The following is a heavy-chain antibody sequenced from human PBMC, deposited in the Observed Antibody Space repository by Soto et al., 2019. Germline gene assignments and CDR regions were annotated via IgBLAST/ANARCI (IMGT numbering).Heavy chain of an antibody. CDR1: GGSISSGDYY. Sequence: QVQLQESGPGLVKPSQTLSLTCTVSGGSISSGDYYWSWIRQPPGKGLEWIGYIYYSGSTYYNPSLKSLVTISVDTSKNQFALKLSSVTASHTAVYYCAKFITMVLGVTNWFDPWGQGTLVTVSS. CDR3: AKFITMVLGVTNWFDP. V-gene: IGHV4-30-4*01. D-gene: IGHD3-10*01. CDR2: IYYSGST. J-gene: IGHJ5*02.